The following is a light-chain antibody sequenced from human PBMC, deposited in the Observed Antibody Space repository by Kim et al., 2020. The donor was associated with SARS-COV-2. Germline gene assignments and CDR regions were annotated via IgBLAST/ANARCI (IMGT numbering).Light chain of an antibody. CDR3: QQGYSFPYT. V-gene: IGKV1-39*01. Sequence: DIQMTQSPSSLSASVGDRVTITCRASQTITSYLNWYQQKPGKAPNLLIFAASSLQRGVPSRFSGSGSGTDFTLTISSVQPEDFATYYCQQGYSFPYTFGQGTKLEI. CDR1: QTITSY. J-gene: IGKJ2*01. CDR2: AAS.